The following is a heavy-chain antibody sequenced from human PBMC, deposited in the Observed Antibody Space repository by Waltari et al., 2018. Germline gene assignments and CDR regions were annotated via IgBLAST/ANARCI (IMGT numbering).Heavy chain of an antibody. CDR1: GLNFMNYE. V-gene: IGHV3-48*03. CDR2: IGTSAGDI. Sequence: EVQLVESGGDMVHPGGSLSLSCVVHGLNFMNYEMDWVRQAPGKGREWISYIGTSAGDIYYAESVKGRFTISRDNVKNSLYLQMNSLRVEDTAVYYCATDVSGWVDFEHWGRGTLVTVSS. D-gene: IGHD6-19*01. J-gene: IGHJ4*02. CDR3: ATDVSGWVDFEH.